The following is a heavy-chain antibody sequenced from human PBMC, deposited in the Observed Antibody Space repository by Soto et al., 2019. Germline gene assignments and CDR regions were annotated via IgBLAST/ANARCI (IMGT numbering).Heavy chain of an antibody. J-gene: IGHJ3*02. D-gene: IGHD2-21*02. CDR3: TCGGDLDAFDI. CDR2: IRSKANSYAT. V-gene: IGHV3-73*01. CDR1: GFXFSGSA. Sequence: GVPLXLSCAASGFXFSGSAMHWVLQASGKGLEWVGRIRSKANSYATAYAASVKGRFTISRDDSKNTAYLQMNSLKTEDTAVYYCTCGGDLDAFDIWGQGTMVNVSS.